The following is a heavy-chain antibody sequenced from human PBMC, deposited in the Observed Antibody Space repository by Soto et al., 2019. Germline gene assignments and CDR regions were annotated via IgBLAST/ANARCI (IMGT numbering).Heavy chain of an antibody. D-gene: IGHD3-10*01. Sequence: GGSLRLSCAASGFTFSSYWMSWVRQAPGKGLEWVANIKQDGSEKYYVDSVKGRFTISRDNAKNSLYLQMNSLGAEDTAVYYGARDLQDGFGELFSYYGMDVWGQGTTVTVSS. CDR3: ARDLQDGFGELFSYYGMDV. CDR2: IKQDGSEK. J-gene: IGHJ6*02. V-gene: IGHV3-7*05. CDR1: GFTFSSYW.